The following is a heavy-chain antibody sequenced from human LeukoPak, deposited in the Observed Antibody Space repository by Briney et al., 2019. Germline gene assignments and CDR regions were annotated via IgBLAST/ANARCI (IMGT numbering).Heavy chain of an antibody. V-gene: IGHV3-23*01. D-gene: IGHD3-10*01. J-gene: IGHJ4*02. Sequence: GGSLRLSCAASGFTFSSYAMSWVRQAPGKGLEWVSAISGSGGSTYYADSVKGRFTISRDNSKNTLYLQMNSLRAEDTAVYYCAKDQGITMVRGVTYFDYWGQGTLVTVSS. CDR2: ISGSGGST. CDR1: GFTFSSYA. CDR3: AKDQGITMVRGVTYFDY.